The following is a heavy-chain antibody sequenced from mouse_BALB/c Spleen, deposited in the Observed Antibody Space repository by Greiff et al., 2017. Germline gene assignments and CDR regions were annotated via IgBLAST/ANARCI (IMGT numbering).Heavy chain of an antibody. CDR2: IYPGDGDT. CDR3: AREGDGYDGLYYFDY. Sequence: VQLQQSGPELVKPGASVKISCKASGYAFSSSWMNWVKQRPGQGLEWIGRIYPGDGDTNYNGKFKGKATLTADKSSSTAYMQLSSLTSVDSAVYFCAREGDGYDGLYYFDYWGQGTTLTVSS. CDR1: GYAFSSSW. D-gene: IGHD2-2*01. V-gene: IGHV1-82*01. J-gene: IGHJ2*01.